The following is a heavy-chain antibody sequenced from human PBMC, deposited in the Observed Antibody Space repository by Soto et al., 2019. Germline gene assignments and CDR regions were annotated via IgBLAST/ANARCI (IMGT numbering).Heavy chain of an antibody. V-gene: IGHV3-21*01. CDR1: GFTFSSYS. CDR2: ISSGSDYI. Sequence: EVQLVESGGGLVKPGGSLRLSCAASGFTFSSYSMNWVRKAPGKGLEWVSSISSGSDYIFYADSVKGRFTISRDNAKNSLFLQMYSLTAEDTAVYYCAISTVGDAFNVWCQGTVVTVSS. D-gene: IGHD4-17*01. CDR3: AISTVGDAFNV. J-gene: IGHJ3*01.